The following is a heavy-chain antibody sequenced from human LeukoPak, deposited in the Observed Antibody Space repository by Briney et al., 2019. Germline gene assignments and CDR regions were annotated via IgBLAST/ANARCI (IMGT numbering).Heavy chain of an antibody. J-gene: IGHJ3*02. D-gene: IGHD2-15*01. CDR1: GGSINNYY. V-gene: IGHV4-4*07. CDR2: IYTRGST. CDR3: ARGRYCSADICSGGDAFDI. Sequence: SETLSLTCTVSGGSINNYYGSWIRQPAGKGLEWIGRIYTRGSTNYNPSLKSRVTMSVDTSKNQFSLKLSSVTAADTAVYYCARGRYCSADICSGGDAFDIWGQGTMVSVSS.